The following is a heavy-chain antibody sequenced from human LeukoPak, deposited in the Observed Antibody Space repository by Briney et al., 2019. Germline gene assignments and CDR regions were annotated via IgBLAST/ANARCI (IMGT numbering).Heavy chain of an antibody. CDR2: MNNGPGAT. D-gene: IGHD5-12*01. J-gene: IGHJ6*02. CDR3: AKTHYDLLDV. CDR1: GFSFSTSP. Sequence: GGSLRLSCAASGFSFSTSPMSWVRQPPGKGLEWVSAMNNGPGATFYRDSVRGRLTISRDDSKSTLYLQMNSLRAEDTGTYYCAKTHYDLLDVWGQGTTVTASS. V-gene: IGHV3-23*01.